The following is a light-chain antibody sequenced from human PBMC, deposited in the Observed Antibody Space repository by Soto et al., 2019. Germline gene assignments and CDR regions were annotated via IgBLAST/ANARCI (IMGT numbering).Light chain of an antibody. Sequence: QSALTQPASVSGSPGQSITIYCTGTSSDVGGYNYVSWYQQHPGKAPKLMIYEVSNRPSGVSNRFSGSKSGNTASLTISGLQAEDAADYYCNSYTSSSTPLVFGGGTQLTVL. CDR3: NSYTSSSTPLV. CDR1: SSDVGGYNY. V-gene: IGLV2-14*01. J-gene: IGLJ2*01. CDR2: EVS.